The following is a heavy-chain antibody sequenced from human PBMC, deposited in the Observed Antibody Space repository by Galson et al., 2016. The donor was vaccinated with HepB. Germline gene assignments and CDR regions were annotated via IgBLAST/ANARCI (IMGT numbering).Heavy chain of an antibody. Sequence: SLRLSCAAAGFTVSDNHVTWIRQAPGKGLECVSVIFGRGNTYYADSVEGRFTISRDNARNTVYLQMNSLRTEDTAVYYCAGYGGNSVWGQGTPVTVSS. CDR1: GFTVSDNH. CDR3: AGYGGNSV. D-gene: IGHD4-23*01. J-gene: IGHJ4*02. V-gene: IGHV3-53*01. CDR2: IFGRGNT.